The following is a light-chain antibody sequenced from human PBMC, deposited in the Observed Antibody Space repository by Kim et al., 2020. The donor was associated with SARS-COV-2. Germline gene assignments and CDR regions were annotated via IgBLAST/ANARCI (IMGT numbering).Light chain of an antibody. CDR3: QQYNVWPWT. Sequence: VSPGERVILSCRASQSVGVNFAWYQQKPGQAPRLVIHGVSIRATNIPARFSGSGSGTEFTLTINTLQSEDFAVYYCQQYNVWPWTFGQGTKVDIK. CDR1: QSVGVN. CDR2: GVS. J-gene: IGKJ1*01. V-gene: IGKV3-15*01.